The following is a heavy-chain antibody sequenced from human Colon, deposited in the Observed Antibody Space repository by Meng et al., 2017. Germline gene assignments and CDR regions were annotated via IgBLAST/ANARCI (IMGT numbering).Heavy chain of an antibody. D-gene: IGHD3-9*01. J-gene: IGHJ5*02. CDR2: MNPNSGNT. CDR1: AYTFTSSY. V-gene: IGHV1-8*03. CDR3: ARGDYDILTGYPDYNWFDP. Sequence: QLQLVPSRPEVKKPGDSEKVHCKASAYTFTSSYIIGLRQATGQGLEWMGWMNPNSGNTGYAQKFLGRVTITRNTSISTAYMELSSLRSEDTAVYYCARGDYDILTGYPDYNWFDPWGQGTLVTVSS.